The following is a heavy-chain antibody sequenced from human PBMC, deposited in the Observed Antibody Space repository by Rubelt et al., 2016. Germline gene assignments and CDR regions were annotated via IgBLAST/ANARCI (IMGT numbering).Heavy chain of an antibody. J-gene: IGHJ4*02. V-gene: IGHV1-18*01. Sequence: QVQLVQSGAEVKKPGSSVKVSCKASGGTFSSYAISWVRQAPGQGLEWMGRISAYNGTPHYARKLQGRVTMTTDTSTSKAYMELRSLRSDDTAVYYCARDGSPGGYCSSTSCRNFDYWGQGTLVTVSS. CDR3: ARDGSPGGYCSSTSCRNFDY. D-gene: IGHD2-2*01. CDR1: GGTFSSYA. CDR2: ISAYNGTP.